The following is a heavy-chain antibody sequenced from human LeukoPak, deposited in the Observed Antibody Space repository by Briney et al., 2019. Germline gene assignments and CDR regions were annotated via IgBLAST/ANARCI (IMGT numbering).Heavy chain of an antibody. J-gene: IGHJ4*02. CDR3: ARDVGGNGDY. D-gene: IGHD4-23*01. Sequence: PGGSLRLSCVASGFIVSNNYMSWVRQAPGKGLEWVSSISSSSSYIYYADSVKGRFTISRDNAKNTLYLQMNSLRAEDTAVYYCARDVGGNGDYWGQGTLVTVSS. CDR2: ISSSSSYI. CDR1: GFIVSNNY. V-gene: IGHV3-21*01.